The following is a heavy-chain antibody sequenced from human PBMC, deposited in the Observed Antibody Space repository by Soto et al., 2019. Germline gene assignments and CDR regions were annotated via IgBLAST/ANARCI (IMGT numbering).Heavy chain of an antibody. V-gene: IGHV5-51*03. Sequence: GESLKTSCKGSGYSFTTYWIAWVRQMPGKGLEWMGIIYPGDSDTKYSPSFQGQVTISADKSINTAYLQWSNLKASDSATYYCARSGSGTYEPPKYYFYGMDVCGQGATVTVYS. CDR1: GYSFTTYW. CDR2: IYPGDSDT. D-gene: IGHD3-10*01. CDR3: ARSGSGTYEPPKYYFYGMDV. J-gene: IGHJ6*02.